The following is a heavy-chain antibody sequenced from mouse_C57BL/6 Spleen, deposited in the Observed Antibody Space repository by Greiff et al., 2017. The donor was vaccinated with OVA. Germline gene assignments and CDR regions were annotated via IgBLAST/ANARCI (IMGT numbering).Heavy chain of an antibody. J-gene: IGHJ3*01. CDR1: GYTFTSYW. CDR3: ARSYYGYDPFAY. Sequence: QVQLQQPGAELVRPGSSVKLSCKASGYTFTSYWMHWVKQRPIQGLEWIGNIDPSDSETHYNQKFKDKATLTVDKSSSTAYMQLSSLTSVDSAVYYCARSYYGYDPFAYWGQGTLVTVSA. V-gene: IGHV1-52*01. D-gene: IGHD2-2*01. CDR2: IDPSDSET.